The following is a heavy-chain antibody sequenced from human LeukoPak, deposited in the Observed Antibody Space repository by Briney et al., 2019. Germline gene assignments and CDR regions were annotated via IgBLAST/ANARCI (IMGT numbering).Heavy chain of an antibody. CDR2: ITSSGTTI. CDR3: ARDSSDSSGWYEGWFDP. D-gene: IGHD6-19*01. J-gene: IGHJ5*02. V-gene: IGHV3-48*03. Sequence: GGSLRLSCAASGFTFSRYEMNWVRQAPGKGLEWVSYITSSGTTIYYADSVKGRFTVSRDNAKNSLYLQMNSLRAEDTAVYYCARDSSDSSGWYEGWFDPWGQGTLVTVSS. CDR1: GFTFSRYE.